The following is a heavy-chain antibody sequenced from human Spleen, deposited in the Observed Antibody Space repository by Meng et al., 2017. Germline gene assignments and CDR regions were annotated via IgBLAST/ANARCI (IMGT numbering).Heavy chain of an antibody. Sequence: APGLVRPSEPVSLHCTXAGVSVSSXXXYSSWIRQTPGKGLEWIGHIYYSGSTNYNPSLKSRVTISIDTSKNQFSLKLSSVTTADTAVYYCARGNCSGGSCYDYFDYWGQGTLVTVSS. CDR2: IYYSGST. D-gene: IGHD2-15*01. CDR1: GVSVSSXXXY. J-gene: IGHJ4*02. CDR3: ARGNCSGGSCYDYFDY. V-gene: IGHV4-61*01.